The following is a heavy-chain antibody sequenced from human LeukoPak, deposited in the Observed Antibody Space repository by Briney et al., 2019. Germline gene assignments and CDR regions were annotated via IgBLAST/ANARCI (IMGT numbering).Heavy chain of an antibody. CDR3: ARDRIWFGEFY. D-gene: IGHD3-10*01. Sequence: GSSVKVSCKASGGSFSSYAISWVRQAPGQGLEWMGSIIPILSIANYAQKFQGRVTINANKSTSTAYMELSSLRSEDTAVYYCARDRIWFGEFYWGQGTLVTVSS. J-gene: IGHJ4*02. V-gene: IGHV1-69*04. CDR2: IIPILSIA. CDR1: GGSFSSYA.